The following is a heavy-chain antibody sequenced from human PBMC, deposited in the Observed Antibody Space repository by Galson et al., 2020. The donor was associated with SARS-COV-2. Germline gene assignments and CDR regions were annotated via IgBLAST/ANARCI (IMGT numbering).Heavy chain of an antibody. CDR1: GGTFSSYA. V-gene: IGHV1-69*13. J-gene: IGHJ3*02. Sequence: SVKVSCKASGGTFSSYAISWVRQAPGQGLEWMGGIIPIFGTANYAQKFQGRVTITADESTSTAYMELSSLRSEDTAVYYCARDSPNYYGSGSYNGGAFDIWGQGTMVTVSS. CDR2: IIPIFGTA. D-gene: IGHD3-10*01. CDR3: ARDSPNYYGSGSYNGGAFDI.